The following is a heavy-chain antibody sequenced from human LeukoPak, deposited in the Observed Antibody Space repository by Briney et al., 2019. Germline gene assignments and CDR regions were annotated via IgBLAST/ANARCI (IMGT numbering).Heavy chain of an antibody. D-gene: IGHD3-10*01. CDR2: IYYSGST. CDR3: AREGGDYGSGSYYY. CDR1: GGSISSYY. J-gene: IGHJ4*02. V-gene: IGHV4-59*12. Sequence: PSETLSLTCTVSGGSISSYYWCWIRQPPGKGLEWIGYIYYSGSTYYNPSLKSRVTISVDTSKNQFSLKLSSVTAADTAVYYCAREGGDYGSGSYYYWGQGTLVTVSS.